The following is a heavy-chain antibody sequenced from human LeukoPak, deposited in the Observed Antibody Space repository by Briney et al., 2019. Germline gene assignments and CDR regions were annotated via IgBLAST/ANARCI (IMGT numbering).Heavy chain of an antibody. Sequence: PGGSLRLSCTASGFTFNTYTMNWVRQAPGKGLEWVSSISSSSSYIYYADSVKGRFTISRDNATNSLYLQMNSLRAEDTALYYCARQADTAMLIWSFTDYWGQGTLVTVSS. CDR1: GFTFNTYT. CDR2: ISSSSSYI. J-gene: IGHJ4*02. D-gene: IGHD5-18*01. V-gene: IGHV3-21*01. CDR3: ARQADTAMLIWSFTDY.